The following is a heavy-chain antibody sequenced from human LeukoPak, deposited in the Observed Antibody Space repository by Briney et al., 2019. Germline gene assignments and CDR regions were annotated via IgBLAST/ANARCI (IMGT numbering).Heavy chain of an antibody. CDR1: GGSFSGYY. J-gene: IGHJ4*02. Sequence: SETLSLTCAVYGGSFSGYYWSWIRQPPGKGLEWIGEINHSGSTNYNPSLKSRVTISVDTSKDRFSLKLSSVTAADTAVYYCARGMDDSSGYYHFDYWGQGTLVTVSS. D-gene: IGHD3-22*01. V-gene: IGHV4-34*01. CDR2: INHSGST. CDR3: ARGMDDSSGYYHFDY.